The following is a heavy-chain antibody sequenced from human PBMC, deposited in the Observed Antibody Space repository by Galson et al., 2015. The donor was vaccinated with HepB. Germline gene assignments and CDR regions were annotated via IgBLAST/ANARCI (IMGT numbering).Heavy chain of an antibody. CDR3: ASSIPRWAYRGYSSSYDY. J-gene: IGHJ4*02. Sequence: SLRLSCAASGFTFSSYWMHWVRQAPGKGLVWVSRINSDGSSTSYADSVKGRFTISRDNAKNTLYLQMNSLRAEDTAVYYCASSIPRWAYRGYSSSYDYWGQGTLVTVSS. CDR2: INSDGSST. D-gene: IGHD6-13*01. CDR1: GFTFSSYW. V-gene: IGHV3-74*01.